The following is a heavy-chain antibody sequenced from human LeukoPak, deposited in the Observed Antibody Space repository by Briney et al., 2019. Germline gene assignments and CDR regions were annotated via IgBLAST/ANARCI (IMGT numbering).Heavy chain of an antibody. V-gene: IGHV4-39*01. CDR1: GGSISSSNYY. Sequence: KPSETLSLTCTVSGGSISSSNYYWGWIRQPPGKGLEWIGSIYYSGNTYDNPSLKSRVTISVDTSKNQFSLKLSSVTAADTALYYCVRHAYNYDSSGYYYYFDYWGQGTLVTVSS. CDR3: VRHAYNYDSSGYYYYFDY. D-gene: IGHD3-22*01. J-gene: IGHJ4*02. CDR2: IYYSGNT.